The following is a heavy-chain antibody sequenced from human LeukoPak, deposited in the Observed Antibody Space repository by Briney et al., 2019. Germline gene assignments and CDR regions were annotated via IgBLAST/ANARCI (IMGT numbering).Heavy chain of an antibody. CDR3: ARRASVAATLDY. CDR2: INHSGST. J-gene: IGHJ4*02. Sequence: PSETLSLTCAVYGGSFSGYYWSWIRQPPGKGLEWIGDINHSGSTNYNPSLKSRVTMSVDTSKNQFSLKLSSVTAADTAVYYCARRASVAATLDYWGRGTLVTVSS. CDR1: GGSFSGYY. D-gene: IGHD2-15*01. V-gene: IGHV4-34*01.